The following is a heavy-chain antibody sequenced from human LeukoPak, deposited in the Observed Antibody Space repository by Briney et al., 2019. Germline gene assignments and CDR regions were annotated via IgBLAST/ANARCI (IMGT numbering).Heavy chain of an antibody. CDR3: ARDGFTILVLGWSFDL. V-gene: IGHV3-33*01. D-gene: IGHD3-22*01. Sequence: GGSLRLSCAASGFTFSSYGMHWVRQAPGKGLEWVAVIWYDGSNKDYADSVKGRFTISRDNSKNTLYLQMNSLRAEDTAVYYFARDGFTILVLGWSFDLWGRGPLVPVSS. CDR1: GFTFSSYG. J-gene: IGHJ2*01. CDR2: IWYDGSNK.